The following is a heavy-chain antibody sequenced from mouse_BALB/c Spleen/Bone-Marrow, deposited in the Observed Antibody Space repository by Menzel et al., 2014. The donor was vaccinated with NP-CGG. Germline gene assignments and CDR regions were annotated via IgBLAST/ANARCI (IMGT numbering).Heavy chain of an antibody. D-gene: IGHD2-2*01. CDR2: ISSGGGRI. CDR1: GFAFSGHD. Sequence: EVNLVESGGGLVKPGGSLKLSCAASGFAFSGHDMSWVRQIPEKRLEWVAYISSGGGRIYYPDTVKGRFTISRDNAKSTLYLQMNSLKSEDTAMYYCARQRGYAYAMDYWGQGTSVTVSS. V-gene: IGHV5-12-1*01. CDR3: ARQRGYAYAMDY. J-gene: IGHJ4*01.